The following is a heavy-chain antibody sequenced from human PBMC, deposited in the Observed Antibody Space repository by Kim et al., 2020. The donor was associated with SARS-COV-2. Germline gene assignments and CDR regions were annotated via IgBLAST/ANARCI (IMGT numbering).Heavy chain of an antibody. CDR2: MNPNSGNT. D-gene: IGHD2-21*01. CDR1: GYTFTSYD. J-gene: IGHJ6*01. CDR3: ARDIRNRIFVVVMPDYYYAMCV. Sequence: ASVKVSCKASGYTFTSYDINWVRQATGQGLEWMGWMNPNSGNTGYAQKFQGRVTMTRNTSISTAYMELSSLRSEDTAVYYCARDIRNRIFVVVMPDYYYAMCVWGQRATVTLSS. V-gene: IGHV1-8*01.